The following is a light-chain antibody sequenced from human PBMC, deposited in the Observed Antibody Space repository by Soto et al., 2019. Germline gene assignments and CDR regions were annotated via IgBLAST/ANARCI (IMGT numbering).Light chain of an antibody. CDR3: SSYTSSSTYV. CDR2: DVN. V-gene: IGLV2-14*01. J-gene: IGLJ1*01. Sequence: QSALTQPASVSGSPGQSITISCTGTSSDVGRYNFVSWYQQHPGKAPKFIIYDVNNRPSGVSNRFSGSKSGDTASLTISGLQVEDEADYYCSSYTSSSTYVFGTGTKLTVL. CDR1: SSDVGRYNF.